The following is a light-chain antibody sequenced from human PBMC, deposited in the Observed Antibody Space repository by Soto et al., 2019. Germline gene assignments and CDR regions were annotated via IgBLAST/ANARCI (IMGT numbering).Light chain of an antibody. J-gene: IGKJ1*01. CDR3: QHYNKAPWT. V-gene: IGKV1-27*01. CDR1: QDVYTF. Sequence: VQMTQSPSSLSASVGDRVTITCRASQDVYTFLAWYRQRPGRAPELLIYAASTLQAGVPSRFSGDGFGTHFILTISSLQPEDFATYYCQHYNKAPWTFGQGTKVDVK. CDR2: AAS.